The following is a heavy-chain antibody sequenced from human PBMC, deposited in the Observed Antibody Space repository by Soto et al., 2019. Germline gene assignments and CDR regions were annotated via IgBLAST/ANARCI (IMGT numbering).Heavy chain of an antibody. J-gene: IGHJ4*02. V-gene: IGHV3-15*05. CDR1: GFDFTKAW. CDR2: IQSNADGGTA. Sequence: EVQLVESGGGLVKPERSLRLSCEVSGFDFTKAWLSWVRQAPGKGLECVVRIQSNADGGTADYPSRVRYRVNISRDDSIKTLYLLLNSLKTEDTGTDYFSTVRHNWSYGGGYCDYWGQGIRGTVS. CDR3: STVRHNWSYGGGYCDY. D-gene: IGHD1-7*01.